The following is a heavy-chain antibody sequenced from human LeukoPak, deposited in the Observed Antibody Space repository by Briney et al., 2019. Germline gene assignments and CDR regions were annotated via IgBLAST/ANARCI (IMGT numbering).Heavy chain of an antibody. CDR3: AKDRGAVAGTRLGFDY. D-gene: IGHD6-19*01. Sequence: PGGSLRLSCAASGFTFSSYAMSWVRQAPGKGLEWASAISGSGGSTYYADSVKGRFTISRDDSKNTLYLQMNSLRAEDTAVYYCAKDRGAVAGTRLGFDYWGQGTLVTVSS. J-gene: IGHJ4*02. CDR2: ISGSGGST. V-gene: IGHV3-23*01. CDR1: GFTFSSYA.